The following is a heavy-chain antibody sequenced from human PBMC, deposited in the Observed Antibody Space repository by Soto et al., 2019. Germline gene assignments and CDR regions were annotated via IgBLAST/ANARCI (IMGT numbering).Heavy chain of an antibody. D-gene: IGHD7-27*01. J-gene: IGHJ4*02. Sequence: QVQLQESGPGLVKPSQTLSLTCTVSGGSLSRVNYYWSWSRQPPDKGLEGIGHIYNGGSTYNNPSLKSRVTIPVDTSKNQFSLKLSSVSAADTAVYYCTRGPSGDKVDYWGQGTLVTVSS. CDR3: TRGPSGDKVDY. CDR2: IYNGGST. V-gene: IGHV4-30-4*01. CDR1: GGSLSRVNYY.